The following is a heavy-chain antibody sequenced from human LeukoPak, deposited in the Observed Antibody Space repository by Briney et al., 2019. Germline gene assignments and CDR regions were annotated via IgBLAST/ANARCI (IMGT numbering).Heavy chain of an antibody. Sequence: GGPLRLSCAASGFSFSSYGMHWVRQAPGRGLEYVSAINGDGGRTYYADSVKGRFTISRDNSKNTLYLQVGSLRAEDMAVYYCAVRSWELSYFAYWGQGTLVTVSS. V-gene: IGHV3-64*02. CDR3: AVRSWELSYFAY. CDR2: INGDGGRT. J-gene: IGHJ4*02. CDR1: GFSFSSYG. D-gene: IGHD1-26*01.